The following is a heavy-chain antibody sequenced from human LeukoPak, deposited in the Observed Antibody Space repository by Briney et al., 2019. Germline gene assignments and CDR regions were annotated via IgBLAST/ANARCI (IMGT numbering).Heavy chain of an antibody. J-gene: IGHJ4*02. V-gene: IGHV4-39*01. CDR3: ARLTSGIAAAVLY. CDR2: IYYSGST. CDR1: GGSISSSSYY. D-gene: IGHD6-13*01. Sequence: KPSETLSLTCTVSGGSISSSSYYWGWIRQPPGKGLEWIGSIYYSGSTYYNPSLKSRVTISVDTSKNQFSLKLSSVTAADTAVYYCARLTSGIAAAVLYWGQGTLVTVSS.